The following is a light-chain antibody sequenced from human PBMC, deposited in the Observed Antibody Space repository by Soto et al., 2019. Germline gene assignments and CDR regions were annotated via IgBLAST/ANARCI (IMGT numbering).Light chain of an antibody. V-gene: IGKV3-11*01. CDR1: QSVSTF. CDR2: NAS. Sequence: VLPPSPAPLSSSPGGSTLLSSTARQSVSTFLAWFQQKPGQPPRLLIYNASNRTTGIPARFSGSGSGTDFTLTISSLEPEDFAVYYCQQRGDCPPITFGQGTRLEIK. CDR3: QQRGDCPPIT. J-gene: IGKJ5*01.